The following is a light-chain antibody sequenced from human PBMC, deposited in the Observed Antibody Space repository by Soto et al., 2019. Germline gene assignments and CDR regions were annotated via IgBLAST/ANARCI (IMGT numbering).Light chain of an antibody. CDR2: VTS. Sequence: DIQMTHSPSSLSAPVGDRVTITCRASQSIRRFLNWYQQKPGKAPKLLIFVTSNLQSGVPSRFSGSRGGTDFNLTITNLQPEDSAAYYCQQGLSTPQTFGQGTKVEIQ. J-gene: IGKJ1*01. V-gene: IGKV1-39*01. CDR3: QQGLSTPQT. CDR1: QSIRRF.